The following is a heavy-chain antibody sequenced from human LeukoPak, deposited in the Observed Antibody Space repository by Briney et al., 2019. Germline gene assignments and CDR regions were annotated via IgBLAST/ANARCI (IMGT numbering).Heavy chain of an antibody. J-gene: IGHJ4*02. Sequence: GGSLRLSCAASRFTFINAWMAWVRQAPGKGLEWVGRIKAKAHGGTIEYAAPVKGRFTISRDDSKNTLYLQMNSLKTEDTAVYYCTTDGVGVEGATYDNWGQGTLVSVSS. V-gene: IGHV3-15*01. D-gene: IGHD1-26*01. CDR1: RFTFINAW. CDR3: TTDGVGVEGATYDN. CDR2: IKAKAHGGTI.